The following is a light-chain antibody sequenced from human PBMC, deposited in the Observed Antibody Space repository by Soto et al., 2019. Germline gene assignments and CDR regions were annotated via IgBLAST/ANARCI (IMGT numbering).Light chain of an antibody. V-gene: IGKV3-20*01. CDR1: QSVSSSY. CDR2: GAS. CDR3: QQYGSSGYT. Sequence: EIVLTQSPGTLYLSPGERATLSCRASQSVSSSYLAWYQQKPGQAPRLLIYGASSRATGIPDRFSGSGSGTDFTLTISRLEPEDFAVYYCQQYGSSGYTFGQGTKREIK. J-gene: IGKJ2*01.